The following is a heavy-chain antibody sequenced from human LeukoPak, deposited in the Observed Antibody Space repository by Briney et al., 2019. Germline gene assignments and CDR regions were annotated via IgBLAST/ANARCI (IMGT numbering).Heavy chain of an antibody. J-gene: IGHJ4*02. CDR2: ISGSGGST. D-gene: IGHD2-8*02. CDR1: GFTFSSYA. V-gene: IGHV3-23*01. Sequence: PGGSLRLSCAASGFTFSSYAVSWVRQAPGKGLEWVSSISGSGGSTYSADSVKGRFTISRDNAKNSLYLQMNSLRAEDTAVYYCARDSAWSFDYWGQGTLVTVSS. CDR3: ARDSAWSFDY.